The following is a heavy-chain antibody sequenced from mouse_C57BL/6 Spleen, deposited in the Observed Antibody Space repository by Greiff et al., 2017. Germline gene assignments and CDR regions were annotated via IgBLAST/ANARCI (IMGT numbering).Heavy chain of an antibody. CDR3: AREDHYYGSSTGFAY. V-gene: IGHV1-72*01. CDR2: IDPNSGGT. D-gene: IGHD1-1*01. CDR1: GYTFTSYW. Sequence: QVHVKQPGAELVKPGASVKLSCKASGYTFTSYWMHWVKQRPGRGLEWIGRIDPNSGGTKYNEKFKSKATLTVDKPSSTAYMQLSSLTSEDSAVYYCAREDHYYGSSTGFAYWGQGTLVTVSA. J-gene: IGHJ3*01.